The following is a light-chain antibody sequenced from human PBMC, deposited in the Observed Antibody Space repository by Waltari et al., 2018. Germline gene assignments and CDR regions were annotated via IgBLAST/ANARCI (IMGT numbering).Light chain of an antibody. CDR2: DVS. J-gene: IGLJ2*01. Sequence: QSALTQPASVSGSPGQSITISCPGTSSDSGRYNYVSWYQHNPAKAPKLMIFDVSNRSSGVSVRFSGSQSGNTDSLTISALQAEDEADYYCSSYTSTSTLLVVFGGGTKLTVL. CDR1: SSDSGRYNY. CDR3: SSYTSTSTLLVV. V-gene: IGLV2-14*03.